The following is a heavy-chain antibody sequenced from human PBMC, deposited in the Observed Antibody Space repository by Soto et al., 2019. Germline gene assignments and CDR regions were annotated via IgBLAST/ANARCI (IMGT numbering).Heavy chain of an antibody. CDR2: INAGNGNT. Sequence: ASVKVSCKASGYTFTSYAMHWVRQAPGQRLEWMGWINAGNGNTKYSQKFKGRVTITRDTSASTAYMELSSLRSEDTAVYYCARGRDSSSPGEVGYWGQGTLVTVSS. V-gene: IGHV1-3*01. CDR3: ARGRDSSSPGEVGY. J-gene: IGHJ4*02. D-gene: IGHD6-6*01. CDR1: GYTFTSYA.